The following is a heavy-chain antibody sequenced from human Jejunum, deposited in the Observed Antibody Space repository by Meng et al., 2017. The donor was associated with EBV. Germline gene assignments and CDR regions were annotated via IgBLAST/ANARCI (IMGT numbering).Heavy chain of an antibody. D-gene: IGHD1-14*01. CDR1: GSTCTDSE. CDR2: VNSNSGVT. J-gene: IGHJ4*02. V-gene: IGHV1-2*06. Sequence: QLQQDHSGPKRKGSRASVTVSCTPSGSTCTDSEQPWVRQAARQGLEWMGRVNSNSGVTNYAEKFQGRVTITRDTSISTSYMEVSRLTSDDTAVYYCARPISVYTYYFDYWGQGTLVTVSS. CDR3: ARPISVYTYYFDY.